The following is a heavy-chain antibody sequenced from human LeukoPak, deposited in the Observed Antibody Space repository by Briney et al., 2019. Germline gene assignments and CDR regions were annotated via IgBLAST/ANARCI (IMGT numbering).Heavy chain of an antibody. D-gene: IGHD1-26*01. CDR2: INPNSGGT. Sequence: GASVKVSCKASGYTFTGYYMHWVRQAPGQGLEWMGWINPNSGGTNYAQKFQGRVTMTRDTSISTAYMELSRLRSDDTAVYYCARRGRIVGATTSFDYWGQGTLVTVSS. J-gene: IGHJ4*02. V-gene: IGHV1-2*02. CDR3: ARRGRIVGATTSFDY. CDR1: GYTFTGYY.